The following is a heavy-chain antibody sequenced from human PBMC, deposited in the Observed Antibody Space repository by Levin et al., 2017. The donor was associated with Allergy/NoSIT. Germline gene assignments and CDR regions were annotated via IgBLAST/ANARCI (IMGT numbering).Heavy chain of an antibody. CDR3: ARSRQFGESKYGMNV. Sequence: PGGSLRLSCQGSGYTFSNHWIGWVRQMPGRGLEWMGIIYPADSDTRYSPSFQGQVTISADNSISTAYLQWSSLKASDTAIYYCARSRQFGESKYGMNVWGQGTTVTVSS. V-gene: IGHV5-51*01. CDR1: GYTFSNHW. J-gene: IGHJ6*02. D-gene: IGHD3-10*01. CDR2: IYPADSDT.